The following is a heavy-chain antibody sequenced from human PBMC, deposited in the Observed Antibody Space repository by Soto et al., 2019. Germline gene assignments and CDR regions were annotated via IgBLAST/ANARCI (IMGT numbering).Heavy chain of an antibody. Sequence: QLRLQESGPGLVKPSETLSLTCTVSGGSISETGYYWGWIRQPPGKGLEWIGNICYSGSTDYNPSLKSRVTLSXAXSXXQCSLKLSSVTAADTAVYSCARRHCITNNCVPLDPWGQGTLVTVSS. CDR3: ARRHCITNNCVPLDP. CDR1: GGSISETGYY. D-gene: IGHD3-10*01. J-gene: IGHJ5*02. CDR2: ICYSGST. V-gene: IGHV4-39*01.